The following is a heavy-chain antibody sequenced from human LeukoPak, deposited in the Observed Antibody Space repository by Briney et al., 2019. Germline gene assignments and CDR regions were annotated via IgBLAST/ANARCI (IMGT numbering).Heavy chain of an antibody. CDR2: IDHSGST. CDR1: GGSFSGFY. Sequence: SETLSLTCAVYGGSFSGFYWNWIRQPPGKGLEWIGEIDHSGSTNYNPSLKSRVTISVDTSKNQFSLKLSSVTAADTAVYYCARGNWNYPSDFDYWGQGTLVTVSS. V-gene: IGHV4-34*01. J-gene: IGHJ4*02. D-gene: IGHD1-7*01. CDR3: ARGNWNYPSDFDY.